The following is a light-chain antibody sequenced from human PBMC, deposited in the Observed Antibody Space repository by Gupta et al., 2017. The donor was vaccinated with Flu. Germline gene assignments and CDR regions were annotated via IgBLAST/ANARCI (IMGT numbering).Light chain of an antibody. CDR3: TAHGPSSTNV. J-gene: IGLJ1*01. Sequence: QSALTQPASVSGSPGQSITISCTGTSSDIGSYNFVSWYQHHPAKAHKLLIYEVSKRAAGASCRFSGSKAGNSASLTISGHKNEDEADYYCTAHGPSSTNVFGSGTKVTVL. CDR2: EVS. V-gene: IGLV2-14*01. CDR1: SSDIGSYNF.